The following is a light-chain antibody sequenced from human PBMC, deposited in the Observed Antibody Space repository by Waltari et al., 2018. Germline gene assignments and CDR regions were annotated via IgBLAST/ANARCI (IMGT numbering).Light chain of an antibody. CDR2: EVS. V-gene: IGLV2-8*01. J-gene: IGLJ1*01. Sequence: QSALTQPPSASGSRGQSVTISCTGTSSDVGAYTHVSWYQQNPGKAPKLIIFEVSKRPSGVPDRFSASKSANTASLTVSGLQAEDEADYYCSSFAGSNIYVFGTGTRVAVL. CDR1: SSDVGAYTH. CDR3: SSFAGSNIYV.